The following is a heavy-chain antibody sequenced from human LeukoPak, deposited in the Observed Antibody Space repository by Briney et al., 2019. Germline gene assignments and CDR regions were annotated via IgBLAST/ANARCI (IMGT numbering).Heavy chain of an antibody. Sequence: GGSLRLSCAASGFTFSSYEMNWVRQAPGKGLEWVAVISNDGSNSYYADSAKGRFTISRDNSKNTLYLQMNILRAEDTAVYYCARAFSTTAFDYWGQGTLVTVSS. CDR1: GFTFSSYE. CDR2: ISNDGSNS. V-gene: IGHV3-30*04. J-gene: IGHJ4*02. CDR3: ARAFSTTAFDY. D-gene: IGHD4-17*01.